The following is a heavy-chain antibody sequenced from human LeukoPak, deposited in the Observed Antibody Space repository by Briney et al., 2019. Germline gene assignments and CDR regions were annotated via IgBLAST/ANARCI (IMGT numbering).Heavy chain of an antibody. V-gene: IGHV4-59*01. CDR2: IYYSGSN. CDR3: ARGVTTVSYYYMDV. D-gene: IGHD4-11*01. Sequence: PSETLSLTCTVSGGSISSYYWSWLRQPPGKGLEWLGYIYYSGSNNYNPSLKSRVTISVDTSKNQFSLKLSSVTAADTAVYYCARGVTTVSYYYMDVWGKGTTVTVSS. CDR1: GGSISSYY. J-gene: IGHJ6*03.